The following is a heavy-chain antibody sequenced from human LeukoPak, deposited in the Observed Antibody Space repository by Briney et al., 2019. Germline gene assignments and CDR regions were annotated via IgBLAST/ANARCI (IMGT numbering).Heavy chain of an antibody. CDR2: IYSGGST. CDR1: GFTVSSNY. CDR3: ARATGDRDPDFFGY. Sequence: GGSLRLSCAASGFTVSSNYMSWVRQAPGKGLEWVSVIYSGGSTYYADSVKGRFTISRDNSKNTLYLQMNSLRAEDTAVYYCARATGDRDPDFFGYWGQGTLVTVSS. J-gene: IGHJ4*02. D-gene: IGHD7-27*01. V-gene: IGHV3-53*01.